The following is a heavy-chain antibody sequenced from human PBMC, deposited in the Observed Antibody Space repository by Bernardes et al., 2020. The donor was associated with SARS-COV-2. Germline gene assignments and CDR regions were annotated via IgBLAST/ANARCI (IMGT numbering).Heavy chain of an antibody. CDR3: ARIPYSSGWYNAFDI. CDR1: GFSLSTSGMC. V-gene: IGHV2-70*01. D-gene: IGHD6-19*01. J-gene: IGHJ3*02. CDR2: IDWDDDK. Sequence: SGPTLVKPTQTLTLTCTFSGFSLSTSGMCVSWIRQPPGKALEWLALIDWDDDKYYSTSLKTRLTISKDTSKNQVVLTMTNMDPVDTATYYCARIPYSSGWYNAFDIWGQGTMVTVSS.